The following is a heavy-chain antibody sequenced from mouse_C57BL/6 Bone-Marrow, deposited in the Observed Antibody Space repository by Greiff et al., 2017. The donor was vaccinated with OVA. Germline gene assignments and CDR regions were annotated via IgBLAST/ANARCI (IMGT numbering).Heavy chain of an antibody. D-gene: IGHD2-12*01. V-gene: IGHV14-4*01. CDR3: TVTSYYFDY. Sequence: EVKVEESGAELVRPGASVKLSCTASGFNIKDDYMHWVKQRPEQGLEWIGWIDPENGDTEYASKFQGKATITADTSSNTAYLQLSSLTSEDTAVYYCTVTSYYFDYWGQGTTLTVSS. CDR1: GFNIKDDY. J-gene: IGHJ2*01. CDR2: IDPENGDT.